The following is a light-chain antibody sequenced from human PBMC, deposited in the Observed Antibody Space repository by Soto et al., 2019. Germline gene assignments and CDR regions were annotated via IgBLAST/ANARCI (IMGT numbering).Light chain of an antibody. J-gene: IGKJ1*01. CDR3: QQYNSYSPWT. Sequence: IQLTQSPSSLSASVGDSVTITCRASQGISRYLSWYQQKPGRAPKLLISAASTLQSGVPARFSGSGSGTDFTLSITSLQPEDFATYYCQQYNSYSPWTFGQGTKVEIK. CDR2: AAS. CDR1: QGISRY. V-gene: IGKV1-9*01.